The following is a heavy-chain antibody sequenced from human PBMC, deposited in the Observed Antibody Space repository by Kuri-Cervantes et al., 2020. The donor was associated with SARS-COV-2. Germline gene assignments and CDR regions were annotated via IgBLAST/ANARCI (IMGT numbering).Heavy chain of an antibody. V-gene: IGHV4-34*01. D-gene: IGHD6-19*01. J-gene: IGHJ6*03. CDR3: ARLRRHNNGWFATGYYMEV. CDR1: GGSFSNFH. CDR2: INYSGTT. Sequence: SQTLSLTCGVYGGSFSNFHWNWVRQPPGKGPEWIGEINYSGTTNYNPSLKSRVTISVDTSKNQFSLNLTSVTAADTAVYYCARLRRHNNGWFATGYYMEVWGKGTTVTVSS.